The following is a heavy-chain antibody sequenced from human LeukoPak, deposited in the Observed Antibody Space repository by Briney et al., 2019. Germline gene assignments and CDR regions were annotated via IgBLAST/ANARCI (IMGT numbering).Heavy chain of an antibody. V-gene: IGHV3-48*01. J-gene: IGHJ6*03. CDR2: ISSSSSTI. Sequence: GGSLTLSCAASGFTFSSYSMNWVRQAPGKGLEWVSYISSSSSTIYYADSVKGRFTISRDNAKNSLYLQMNSLRAEDTAVYYCARDQSGYDCWGHYYYYMDVWGKGTTVTVSS. D-gene: IGHD5-12*01. CDR1: GFTFSSYS. CDR3: ARDQSGYDCWGHYYYYMDV.